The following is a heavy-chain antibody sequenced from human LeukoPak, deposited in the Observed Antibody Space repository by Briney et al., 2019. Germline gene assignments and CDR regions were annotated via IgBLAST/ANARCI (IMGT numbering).Heavy chain of an antibody. D-gene: IGHD1-26*01. CDR2: IYHSGST. CDR3: ARDVGLEELLLNWFDP. J-gene: IGHJ5*02. Sequence: SETLSLTCTVSGGSISSYYWSWIRQPAGKGLEWIGSIYHSGSTYYNPSLKSRVTISVDTSKNQFSLKLSSVTAADTAVYYCARDVGLEELLLNWFDPWGQGTLVTVSS. CDR1: GGSISSYY. V-gene: IGHV4-4*07.